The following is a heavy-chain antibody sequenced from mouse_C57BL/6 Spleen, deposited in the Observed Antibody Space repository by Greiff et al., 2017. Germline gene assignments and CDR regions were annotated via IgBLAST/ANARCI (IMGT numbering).Heavy chain of an antibody. J-gene: IGHJ3*01. CDR1: GYTFTSYW. V-gene: IGHV1-64*01. Sequence: QVQLQQPGAELVKPGASVKLSCKASGYTFTSYWMHWVKQRPGQGLEWIGMIHPNSGSTNYNEKFKSKATLTVDKSSSTAYMQLSSLTSEDSAVYYCAREGEIYYGYDEFAYWGQGTLVTVSA. CDR3: AREGEIYYGYDEFAY. D-gene: IGHD2-2*01. CDR2: IHPNSGST.